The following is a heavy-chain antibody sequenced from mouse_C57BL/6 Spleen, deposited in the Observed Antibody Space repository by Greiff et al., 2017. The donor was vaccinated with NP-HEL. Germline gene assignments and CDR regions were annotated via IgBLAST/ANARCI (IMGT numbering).Heavy chain of an antibody. CDR3: AGRGSGDAMDY. CDR1: GYAFSSSW. J-gene: IGHJ4*01. Sequence: QVQLQQSGPELVKPGASVKISCKASGYAFSSSWMNWVKQRPGKGLEWIGRIYPGDGDTNYNGKFKGKATLTADKSSSTAYMQLSSLTSEDSAVYFCAGRGSGDAMDYWGQGTTVTVSS. V-gene: IGHV1-82*01. CDR2: IYPGDGDT. D-gene: IGHD3-1*01.